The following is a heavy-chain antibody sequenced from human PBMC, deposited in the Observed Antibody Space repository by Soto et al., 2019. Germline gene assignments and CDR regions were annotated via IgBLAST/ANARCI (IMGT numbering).Heavy chain of an antibody. CDR2: IKRDGSGA. CDR1: GFTFSSYW. CDR3: ARGDGDYHDGNGYLGRH. J-gene: IGHJ4*02. V-gene: IGHV3-74*01. D-gene: IGHD3-22*01. Sequence: EVQLVESGGDLVQPGGSLRLSCAASGFTFSSYWMHWVRQAPGKGLVWVSRIKRDGSGAIYADSVKGRFTVSRDNAKKPLYLLMNSRSTEDTAVYYCARGDGDYHDGNGYLGRHWGQGPRVTVSS.